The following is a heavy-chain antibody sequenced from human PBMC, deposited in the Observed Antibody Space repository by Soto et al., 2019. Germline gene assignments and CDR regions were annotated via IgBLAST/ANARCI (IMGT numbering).Heavy chain of an antibody. CDR1: GFTFSSYS. CDR2: ISSSSSTI. V-gene: IGHV3-48*01. CDR3: ARNGRYGDDAFDI. D-gene: IGHD4-17*01. Sequence: EVQLVESGGGLVQPGGSLRLSCAASGFTFSSYSMNWVRQAPGKGLEWVSYISSSSSTIYYADSVKGRFTISRDNAKNSLYLQMNSLRAEDTAVYYSARNGRYGDDAFDIWGQGTMVTVSS. J-gene: IGHJ3*02.